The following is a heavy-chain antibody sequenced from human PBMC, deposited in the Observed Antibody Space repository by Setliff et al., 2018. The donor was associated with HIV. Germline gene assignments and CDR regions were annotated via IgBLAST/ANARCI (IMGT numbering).Heavy chain of an antibody. CDR2: AYYGADR. Sequence: KPSETLSLTCTVSGASIVTTNYYWVCVRQAPGKGLEWVGSAYYGADRYYSPSLKSRVSISVDTSKNQFSLSLRSVTAADTGTYYCARWEQLVASYFDTWGHGAQVTXSS. J-gene: IGHJ4*01. V-gene: IGHV4-39*01. D-gene: IGHD6-13*01. CDR3: ARWEQLVASYFDT. CDR1: GASIVTTNYY.